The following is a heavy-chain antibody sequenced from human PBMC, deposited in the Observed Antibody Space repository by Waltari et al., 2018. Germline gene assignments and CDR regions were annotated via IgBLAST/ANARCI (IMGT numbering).Heavy chain of an antibody. CDR2: INHSGST. CDR1: GGSFSGYY. Sequence: QVQLQQWGAGLLKPSETLSLTCAVYGGSFSGYYWSWLRQPPGKGLEGIGEINHSGSTNYNPSLKSRVTISVDTSKNQFSLKLSSVTAADTAVYYCARKRDRFGRLRSSADYFDYWGQGTLVTVSS. J-gene: IGHJ4*02. CDR3: ARKRDRFGRLRSSADYFDY. V-gene: IGHV4-34*01. D-gene: IGHD3-16*01.